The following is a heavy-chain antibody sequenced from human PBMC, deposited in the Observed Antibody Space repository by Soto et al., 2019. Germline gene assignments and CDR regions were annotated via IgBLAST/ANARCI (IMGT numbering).Heavy chain of an antibody. CDR2: VYSGGST. Sequence: VGSLRLSCAASGFTVSNNHMSWVRQAPGKGLEWVSVVYSGGSTYYTGSVRGRFTISRDNSKNTLYLQMNSLRAEDTAVYYCAKDLDYFDYWGQGTLVTVSS. J-gene: IGHJ4*02. CDR1: GFTVSNNH. CDR3: AKDLDYFDY. V-gene: IGHV3-53*01.